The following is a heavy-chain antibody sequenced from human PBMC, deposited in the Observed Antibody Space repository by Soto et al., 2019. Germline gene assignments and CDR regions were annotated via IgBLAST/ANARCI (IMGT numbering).Heavy chain of an antibody. CDR2: IRPYTGNT. CDR1: GYIFVNYG. J-gene: IGHJ6*02. V-gene: IGHV1-18*01. D-gene: IGHD3-16*01. Sequence: QVQLEQSGDEVKKPGASVKVSCKVSGYIFVNYGIAWVRQAPGQGLEWLGWIRPYTGNTYYATTVQGRLTLTKDTSTSTAFMDLGSLTSSDTAVYYCAMVDLYVTPTPQDVRGQGTTGTVSS. CDR3: AMVDLYVTPTPQDV.